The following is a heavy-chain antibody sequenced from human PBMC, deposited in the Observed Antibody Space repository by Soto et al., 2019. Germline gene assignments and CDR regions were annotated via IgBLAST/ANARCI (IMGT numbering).Heavy chain of an antibody. CDR2: ISYDGSNK. Sequence: PGGSLRLSCAASGFTFSSYAMHWVRQAPGKGLEWVAVISYDGSNKYYADSVKGRFTISRDNSKNTLYLQMNSLRTDDTAVYYCARSDVYSSGRSEYYYGMDVWGQGTTVTVSS. J-gene: IGHJ6*02. CDR3: ARSDVYSSGRSEYYYGMDV. D-gene: IGHD6-19*01. V-gene: IGHV3-30-3*01. CDR1: GFTFSSYA.